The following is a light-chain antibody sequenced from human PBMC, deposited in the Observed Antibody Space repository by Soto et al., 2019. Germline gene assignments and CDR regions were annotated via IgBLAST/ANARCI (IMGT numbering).Light chain of an antibody. V-gene: IGKV3D-11*01. Sequence: VLTQSPVTLSLSPGERATLSCSASQDVGTYVAWYQVRGGQAPRLLISGASKRATGIPDRINGGGSGADFILTINSLESGDSAVYFCQHGGNWPVTFGQGTRVEIK. J-gene: IGKJ5*01. CDR1: QDVGTY. CDR2: GAS. CDR3: QHGGNWPVT.